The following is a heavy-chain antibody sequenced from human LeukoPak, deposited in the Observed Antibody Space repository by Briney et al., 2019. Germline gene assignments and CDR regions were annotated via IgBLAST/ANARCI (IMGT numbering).Heavy chain of an antibody. CDR3: AKEDGRGSSFDS. CDR1: GFTFRSYS. CDR2: MSGTGNT. Sequence: GGSLRLSCVGSGFTFRSYSMSWVRQAPGKGLEWVSAMSGTGNTFYVDSVTGRFSISRDNSDNTLFLQMNSPGVSDTAIYYCAKEDGRGSSFDSWGQGTLVTVSS. V-gene: IGHV3-23*01. J-gene: IGHJ4*02. D-gene: IGHD3-10*02.